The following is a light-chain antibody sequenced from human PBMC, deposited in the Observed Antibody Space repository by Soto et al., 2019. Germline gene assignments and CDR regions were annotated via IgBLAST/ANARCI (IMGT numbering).Light chain of an antibody. CDR1: SSNIGGNY. CDR2: KDN. CDR3: AAWDGSLSEV. V-gene: IGLV1-47*01. J-gene: IGLJ1*01. Sequence: QSALTQPPSASGTPGQRVTISCSGSSSNIGGNYVYWYQQLPGTAPKLLIYKDNQRPSGVPDRFSGSKSGTSASLAISGLRSEDEADYYCAAWDGSLSEVFGTGTKVTVL.